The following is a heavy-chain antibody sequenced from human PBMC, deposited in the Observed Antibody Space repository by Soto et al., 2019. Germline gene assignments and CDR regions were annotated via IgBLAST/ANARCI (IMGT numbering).Heavy chain of an antibody. CDR3: ARGRGYSLIPVVDDAVDV. V-gene: IGHV1-18*04. D-gene: IGHD5-12*01. CDR2: ITTYNGVT. CDR1: GYSFTGYG. J-gene: IGHJ3*01. Sequence: ASGKVSCKASGYSFTGYGINWVRQAPGEGLQWLGRITTYNGVTNYAQNFQGRVTMTTDTSTSTTYMELRSLRSDNTAVYFCARGRGYSLIPVVDDAVDVWGQGTLVT.